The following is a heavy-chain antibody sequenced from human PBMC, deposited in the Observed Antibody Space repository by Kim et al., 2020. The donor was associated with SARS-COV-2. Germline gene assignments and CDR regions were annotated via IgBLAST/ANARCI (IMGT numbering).Heavy chain of an antibody. CDR1: GYTFTSYD. D-gene: IGHD6-13*01. Sequence: ASVKVSCKASGYTFTSYDINWVRQATGQGLEWMGWMNPNSGNTGYAQKFQGRITMTRNTSISTAYMELSSLRSEDTAVYYCARGHRGLAAAGKNWVDPWGQGTLVTVSS. CDR2: MNPNSGNT. CDR3: ARGHRGLAAAGKNWVDP. J-gene: IGHJ5*02. V-gene: IGHV1-8*01.